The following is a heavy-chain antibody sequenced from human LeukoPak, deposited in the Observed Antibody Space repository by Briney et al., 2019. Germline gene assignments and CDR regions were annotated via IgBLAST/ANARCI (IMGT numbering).Heavy chain of an antibody. CDR3: ARDGGNYDFWSGYYYAFDI. Sequence: GGSLRLSCAASGFTFSSYWMHWVRQAPGKGLVWVSRINSDGSSTSYVDSVKGRFTISRDNAKNSLYLQMNSLRAEDTALYYCARDGGNYDFWSGYYYAFDIWGQGTMVTVSS. CDR2: INSDGSST. V-gene: IGHV3-74*01. J-gene: IGHJ3*02. D-gene: IGHD3-3*01. CDR1: GFTFSSYW.